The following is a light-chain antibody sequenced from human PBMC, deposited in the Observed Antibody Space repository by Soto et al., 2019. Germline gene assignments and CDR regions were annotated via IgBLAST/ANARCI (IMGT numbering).Light chain of an antibody. Sequence: ENVLTQSPATLSLSPGERATLSCRASQSVSSYLAWYQQKPGQAPRLLIFGASSRATGIPDRFSGSGSGTDFTLTISRLEPEDFAVYYCQQYGSSWTFGQGTKVDIK. CDR2: GAS. CDR1: QSVSSY. CDR3: QQYGSSWT. V-gene: IGKV3-20*01. J-gene: IGKJ1*01.